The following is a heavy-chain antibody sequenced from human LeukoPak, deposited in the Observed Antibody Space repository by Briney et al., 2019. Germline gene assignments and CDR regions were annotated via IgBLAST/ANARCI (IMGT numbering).Heavy chain of an antibody. CDR1: GYTFTGCY. J-gene: IGHJ4*02. Sequence: ASVKVSCKASGYTFTGCYMHWVRQAPGQGLEWMGWINPNSGATKYAQKFQGRVTVTRDTSTSTAYMELSGLRGDDTAAYYCARVEYCTKGVCINFDLWGQGTLVTVSS. CDR2: INPNSGAT. D-gene: IGHD2-8*01. V-gene: IGHV1-2*02. CDR3: ARVEYCTKGVCINFDL.